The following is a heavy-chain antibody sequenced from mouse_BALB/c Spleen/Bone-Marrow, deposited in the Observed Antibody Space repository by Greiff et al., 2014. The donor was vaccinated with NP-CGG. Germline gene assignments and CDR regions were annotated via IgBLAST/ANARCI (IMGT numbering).Heavy chain of an antibody. CDR2: VNPYNGGT. D-gene: IGHD4-1*01. V-gene: IGHV1-19*01. CDR3: ATGTDY. Sequence: EVQLQESGPELVKPGASVKMSCKASGYTFTDYYMDWVKQSHGESFEWIGRVNPYNGGTSYNQKFKGKATLTVDKSSSTAYMELNGLTSEDSAVYYCATGTDYWGQGTSVTVSS. CDR1: GYTFTDYY. J-gene: IGHJ4*01.